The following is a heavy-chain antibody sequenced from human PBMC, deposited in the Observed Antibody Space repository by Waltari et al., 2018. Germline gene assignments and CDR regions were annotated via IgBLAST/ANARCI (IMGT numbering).Heavy chain of an antibody. CDR2: MQYRGST. V-gene: IGHV4-39*01. CDR3: GRIAVGDEGGYFQH. Sequence: QLQLQESGPGLVKPSESLSLTCTVSGGSVSSNYNWGWIRQTPGKGLEWMGNMQYRGSTFYNPALKRRVTISRDTSNNQFSLRLRSVGAADTAVYFCGRIAVGDEGGYFQHWGQGTLVTVSS. J-gene: IGHJ1*01. CDR1: GGSVSSNYN. D-gene: IGHD4-17*01.